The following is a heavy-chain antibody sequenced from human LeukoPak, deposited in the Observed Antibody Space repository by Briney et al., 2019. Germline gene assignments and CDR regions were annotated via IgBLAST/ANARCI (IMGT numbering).Heavy chain of an antibody. J-gene: IGHJ4*02. Sequence: ASVKVSCKASGYTFTSYYMHWVRQAPGQGLEWMGIINPSGGSTSYAQKFQGRVTMTRDTSTSTVYMELSSLRSEDAAVYYCARDLNRAAVDYWGQGTLVTVSS. CDR1: GYTFTSYY. CDR3: ARDLNRAAVDY. CDR2: INPSGGST. V-gene: IGHV1-46*01. D-gene: IGHD3-10*01.